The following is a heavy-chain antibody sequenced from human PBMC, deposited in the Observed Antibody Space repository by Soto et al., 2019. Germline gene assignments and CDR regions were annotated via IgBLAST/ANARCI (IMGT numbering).Heavy chain of an antibody. V-gene: IGHV4-31*03. Sequence: ASETLSLTCTVSGGSISSGGYYWSWIRQHPGKGLEWIGYIYYSGSTYYNPSLKSRVTISVDTSKNQFSLKLSSVTAADTAVYYCARDYSGSHFDYWGPGTLVTVSS. CDR3: ARDYSGSHFDY. J-gene: IGHJ4*02. CDR1: GGSISSGGYY. D-gene: IGHD1-26*01. CDR2: IYYSGST.